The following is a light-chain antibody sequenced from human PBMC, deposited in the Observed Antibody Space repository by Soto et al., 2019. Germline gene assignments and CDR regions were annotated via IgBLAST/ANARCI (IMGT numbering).Light chain of an antibody. Sequence: QSVLTQPPSASGTPGQTVTISCSGSNSNIRYNTVNWYQQFQATAPKLLIYSNAQQPSGVLDRFSGSKSGTSTSLAISGLQSEDEADDYCAAWDDSLNGWVFGGGTKLTVL. CDR3: AAWDDSLNGWV. CDR1: NSNIRYNT. V-gene: IGLV1-44*01. CDR2: SNA. J-gene: IGLJ3*02.